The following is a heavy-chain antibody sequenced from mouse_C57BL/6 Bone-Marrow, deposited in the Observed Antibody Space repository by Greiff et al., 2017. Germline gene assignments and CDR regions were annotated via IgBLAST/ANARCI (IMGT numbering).Heavy chain of an antibody. CDR2: IDPEIGDT. V-gene: IGHV14-4*01. Sequence: EVQLQQSGAELVRPGASVKLSCTASGFNIKDDYIHWVKQRPEQGLEWIGWIDPEIGDTEYASKFQGKATITSDTSSNTAYLQLSSLTSEDPAVYYCSSFDGNYFDFWGQGTPLSGAS. D-gene: IGHD2-3*01. CDR3: SSFDGNYFDF. J-gene: IGHJ2*01. CDR1: GFNIKDDY.